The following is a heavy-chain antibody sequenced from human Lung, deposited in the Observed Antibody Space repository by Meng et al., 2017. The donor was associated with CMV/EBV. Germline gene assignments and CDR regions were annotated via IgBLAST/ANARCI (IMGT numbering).Heavy chain of an antibody. CDR1: GFSVNDKY. CDR3: TGDSQLHPNLDY. CDR2: IYRGDNT. J-gene: IGHJ4*02. D-gene: IGHD3-10*01. V-gene: IGHV3-66*01. Sequence: VQLVESGGGLVLPWGSLGLSCATSGFSVNDKYMSWVRQPPGKGLEWVSIIYRGDNTYYADSVKGRFTVSRDNSKNTMYLQMNSLRVEDTAVYYCTGDSQLHPNLDYWGQGTLVTVSS.